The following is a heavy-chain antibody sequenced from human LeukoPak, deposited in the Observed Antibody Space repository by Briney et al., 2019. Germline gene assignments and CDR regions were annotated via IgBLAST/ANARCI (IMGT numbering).Heavy chain of an antibody. CDR1: GGSISSSSYY. CDR2: IYYSGST. J-gene: IGHJ4*02. D-gene: IGHD4-17*01. Sequence: SETLSLTCTVSGGSISSSSYYWGWIRPPPGKGLEWIGSIYYSGSTYYNPSLKSRVTISVDTSKNQFSLKLSSVTAADTAVYYCARHPALNYGDYVDYWGQGTLVTVSS. V-gene: IGHV4-39*01. CDR3: ARHPALNYGDYVDY.